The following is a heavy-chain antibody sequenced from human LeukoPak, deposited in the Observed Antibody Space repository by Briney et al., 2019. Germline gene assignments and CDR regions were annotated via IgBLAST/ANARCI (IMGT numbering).Heavy chain of an antibody. V-gene: IGHV3-33*08. D-gene: IGHD5-18*01. Sequence: GGSLRLSCAASGFTFSSYSMNLGRPAPGKGLEGGAVIWYDGSNKYYADSVKGRFTISRDNSKNTLYLQMNSLRVEDTAVYYCARDPLWGRGYSYGYFDYWGQGTLLTVSS. J-gene: IGHJ4*02. CDR1: GFTFSSYS. CDR3: ARDPLWGRGYSYGYFDY. CDR2: IWYDGSNK.